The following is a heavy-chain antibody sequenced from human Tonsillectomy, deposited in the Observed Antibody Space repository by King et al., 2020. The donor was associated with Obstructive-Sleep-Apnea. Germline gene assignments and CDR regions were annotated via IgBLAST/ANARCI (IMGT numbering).Heavy chain of an antibody. CDR3: ASSYYDNSGSTPIDY. J-gene: IGHJ4*02. V-gene: IGHV3-30-3*01. CDR1: GFTFSSYA. Sequence: VQLVESGGGVVQPGRSLRLSCAASGFTFSSYAMHWVRQAPGKRLEWVAVISYDGSNKYYADSVKGRFTISRDNSKNTLYLQMNSLRAEDTAVYYCASSYYDNSGSTPIDYWGQGTLVTVSS. D-gene: IGHD3-22*01. CDR2: ISYDGSNK.